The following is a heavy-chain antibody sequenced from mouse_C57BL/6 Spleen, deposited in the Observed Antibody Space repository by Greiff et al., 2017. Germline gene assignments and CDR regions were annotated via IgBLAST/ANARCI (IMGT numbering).Heavy chain of an antibody. Sequence: QVQLQQPGAELVRPGSSVKLSCKASGYTFTSYWMPWVKQRPIQGLEWIGNIDPSDSETHYNQKFKDKATLTVDKSSSTAYMQLSSLTSEDSAVYYCAREDGSSYDWFAYWGQGTLVTVAA. V-gene: IGHV1-52*01. D-gene: IGHD1-1*01. CDR2: IDPSDSET. CDR3: AREDGSSYDWFAY. CDR1: GYTFTSYW. J-gene: IGHJ3*01.